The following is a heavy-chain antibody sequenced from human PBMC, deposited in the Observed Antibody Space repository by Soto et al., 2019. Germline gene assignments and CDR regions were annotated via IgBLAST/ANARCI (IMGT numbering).Heavy chain of an antibody. D-gene: IGHD3-10*01. CDR3: ARLQEGYYGSGSFHSPFDL. CDR1: GFSLSNVRVG. V-gene: IGHV2-26*01. Sequence: QVTLKESGPVLVKPTETLTLTCTVSGFSLSNVRVGVSWIRQPPGKALEWLAHMFSNDEKSYSTSLKTRLTISRDTSKSQVGLTMTNMDPVDTGTYFFARLQEGYYGSGSFHSPFDLWGQGALVTVSS. CDR2: MFSNDEK. J-gene: IGHJ5*02.